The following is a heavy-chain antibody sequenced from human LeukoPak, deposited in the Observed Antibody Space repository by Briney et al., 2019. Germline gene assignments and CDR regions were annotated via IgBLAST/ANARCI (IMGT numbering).Heavy chain of an antibody. D-gene: IGHD2-21*02. J-gene: IGHJ6*02. Sequence: ASVKVSCKASGGTFSSYAISWVRQAPGRGLEWMGRIIPILGIANYAQKFQGRVTITADKSTSTAYMELSSLRSEDTAVYYCARENYCGGDCYSRYGMDVWGQGTTVTVSS. V-gene: IGHV1-69*04. CDR1: GGTFSSYA. CDR2: IIPILGIA. CDR3: ARENYCGGDCYSRYGMDV.